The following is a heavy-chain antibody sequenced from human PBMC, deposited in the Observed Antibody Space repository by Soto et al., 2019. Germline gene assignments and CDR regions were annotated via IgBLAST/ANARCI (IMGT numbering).Heavy chain of an antibody. CDR1: GGSISSYY. V-gene: IGHV4-59*08. D-gene: IGHD3-10*01. Sequence: SSETLSPPCTVSGGSISSYYWSWIRQPPGKGLEWIGYIYYSGSTNYNPSLKSRVTISVDTSKNQFSLKLSSVTAADTAVYYCARHRYGELDYWGQGTLVTVSS. J-gene: IGHJ4*02. CDR3: ARHRYGELDY. CDR2: IYYSGST.